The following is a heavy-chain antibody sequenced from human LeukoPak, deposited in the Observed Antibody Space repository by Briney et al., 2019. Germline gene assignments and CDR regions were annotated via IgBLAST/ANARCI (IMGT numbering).Heavy chain of an antibody. CDR3: ARSKVDTAMVVAFDI. J-gene: IGHJ3*02. D-gene: IGHD5-18*01. V-gene: IGHV5-51*01. CDR1: GYSFTSYW. Sequence: PGESLKISRKGSGYSFTSYWIGWVRQMPGKGLEWMGIIYPGDSDTRYSPSFQGQVTISVDKSISTAYLQWSSLKASDTAMYYCARSKVDTAMVVAFDIWGQGTMVTVSS. CDR2: IYPGDSDT.